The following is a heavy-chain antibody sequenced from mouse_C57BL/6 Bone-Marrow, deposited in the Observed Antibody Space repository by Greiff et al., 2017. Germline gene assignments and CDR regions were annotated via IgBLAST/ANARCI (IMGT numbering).Heavy chain of an antibody. CDR1: GFSLTSYG. J-gene: IGHJ4*01. D-gene: IGHD1-1*01. V-gene: IGHV2-9*01. CDR2: IWGGGST. CDR3: ANLSYCGSSYFARDY. Sequence: QVQLKESGPGLVAPSQSLSITCTVSGFSLTSYGVDWVRQPPGKGLEWLGVIWGGGSTNYNSALMSRLSNSKDNSQSQVILKMNRWQTDETAMYYCANLSYCGSSYFARDYWGQGTSVTVAS.